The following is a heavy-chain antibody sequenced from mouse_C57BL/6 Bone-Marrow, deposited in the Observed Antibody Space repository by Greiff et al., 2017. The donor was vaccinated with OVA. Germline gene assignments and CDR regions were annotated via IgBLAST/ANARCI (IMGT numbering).Heavy chain of an antibody. CDR2: INPSSGYT. CDR3: ARPYYYGSPWFAY. CDR1: GYTFTSYT. J-gene: IGHJ3*01. Sequence: VQLQQSGAELARPGASVKMSCKASGYTFTSYTMHWVKQRPGQGLEWIGYINPSSGYTEYNQKFKDKATLTADKSSSTAYMQLSSLTSEDSAVYYCARPYYYGSPWFAYWGQGTLVTVSA. D-gene: IGHD1-1*01. V-gene: IGHV1-4*01.